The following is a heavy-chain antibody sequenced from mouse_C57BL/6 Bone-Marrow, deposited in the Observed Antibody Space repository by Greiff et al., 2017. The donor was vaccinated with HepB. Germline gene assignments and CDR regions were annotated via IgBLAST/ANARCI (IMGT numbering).Heavy chain of an antibody. D-gene: IGHD2-1*01. CDR2: IYPGSGNT. Sequence: QVQLKQSGAELVRPGASVKLSCKASGYTFTDYYINWVKQRPGQGLEWIARIYPGSGNTYYNEKFKGKATLTAEKSSSTAYMQLSSLTSEDSAVYFCASIYYGNYNYFDYWGQGTTLTVSS. J-gene: IGHJ2*01. CDR1: GYTFTDYY. CDR3: ASIYYGNYNYFDY. V-gene: IGHV1-76*01.